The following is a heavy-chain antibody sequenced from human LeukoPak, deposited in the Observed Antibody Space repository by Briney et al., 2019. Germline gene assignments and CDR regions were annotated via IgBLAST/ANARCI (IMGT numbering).Heavy chain of an antibody. Sequence: SGGSLRLSCAASGFTFSDYYMSWIRQAPGKGLEWVSYISSSGSTIYYADSVKGLFTISRDNAKNSLYLQMNSLRAEDTAVYYCARDSRPRRYFDYWGQGTLVTVSS. D-gene: IGHD2-2*01. J-gene: IGHJ4*02. CDR3: ARDSRPRRYFDY. CDR2: ISSSGSTI. V-gene: IGHV3-11*04. CDR1: GFTFSDYY.